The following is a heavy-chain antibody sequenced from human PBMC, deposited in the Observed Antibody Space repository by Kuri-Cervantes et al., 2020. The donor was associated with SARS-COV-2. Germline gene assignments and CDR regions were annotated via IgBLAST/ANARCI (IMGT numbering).Heavy chain of an antibody. Sequence: ASVKVSCKVSGHTLTELSMHWVRQAPGQGLEWMGIINPSGGSTSYAQKFQGRVTMTRDTSTSTVYMELSSLRSEDTAVYYCAREDRAAAATFDYWGQGTLVTVSS. CDR1: GHTLTELS. D-gene: IGHD6-13*01. CDR3: AREDRAAAATFDY. V-gene: IGHV1-46*01. J-gene: IGHJ4*02. CDR2: INPSGGST.